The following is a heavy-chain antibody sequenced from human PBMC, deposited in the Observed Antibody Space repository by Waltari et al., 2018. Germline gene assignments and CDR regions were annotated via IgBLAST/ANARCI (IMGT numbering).Heavy chain of an antibody. CDR1: GFTFRSFW. J-gene: IGHJ4*02. D-gene: IGHD2-2*01. CDR3: VRGFSTSPSSY. Sequence: EVQLVESGGGLVQPGESLRLSCAASGFTFRSFWMHWVRQVSGKGLVWVSSISDDGSRIGYADSVKGRFTISRDNAKNTLYLQMNRLRGDDTAVYYCVRGFSTSPSSYWGQGALVTVSS. CDR2: ISDDGSRI. V-gene: IGHV3-74*01.